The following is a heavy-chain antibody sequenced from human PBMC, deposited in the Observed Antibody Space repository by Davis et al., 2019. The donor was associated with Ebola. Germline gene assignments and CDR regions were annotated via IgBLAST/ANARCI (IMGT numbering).Heavy chain of an antibody. V-gene: IGHV3-23*01. J-gene: IGHJ5*02. CDR3: AKVHPPTTVTTGWFDP. CDR1: GFIFSSYA. Sequence: GESLKISCAASGFIFSSYAMGWVRQAPGKGLEWVSSISVRSTTYHADSVKGRFTISRDNSKDTLYLQMNSLRAEDTAVYYCAKVHPPTTVTTGWFDPWGQGTLVTVSS. D-gene: IGHD4-17*01. CDR2: ISVRSTT.